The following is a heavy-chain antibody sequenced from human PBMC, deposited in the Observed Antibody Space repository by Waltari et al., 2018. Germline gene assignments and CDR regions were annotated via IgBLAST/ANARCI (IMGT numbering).Heavy chain of an antibody. CDR1: GYSISSGYY. CDR2: IYHSGST. V-gene: IGHV4-38-2*02. J-gene: IGHJ4*02. CDR3: ARDGPQWLYYFDY. Sequence: QVQLQESGPGLVKPSETLSLTCAVSGYSISSGYYWGWIRQPPGKGLEWIGSIYHSGSTYYNPSLKRRVTISVDTAKNQFSLKLSSVTAADTAVYYCARDGPQWLYYFDYWGQGTLVTVSS. D-gene: IGHD6-19*01.